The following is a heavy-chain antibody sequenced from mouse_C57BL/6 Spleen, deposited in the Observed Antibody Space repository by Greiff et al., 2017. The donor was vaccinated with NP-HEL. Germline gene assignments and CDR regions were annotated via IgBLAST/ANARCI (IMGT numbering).Heavy chain of an antibody. V-gene: IGHV1-64*01. CDR3: ARDSLGRVMDY. D-gene: IGHD6-2*01. CDR2: IHPNSGST. CDR1: GYTFTSYW. J-gene: IGHJ4*01. Sequence: QVQLKQPGAELVKPGASVKLSCKASGYTFTSYWMHWVKQRPGQGLEWIGMIHPNSGSTNYNEKFKSKATLTVDKSSSTAYMQLSSLTSEDSAVYYCARDSLGRVMDYWGQGTSVTVSS.